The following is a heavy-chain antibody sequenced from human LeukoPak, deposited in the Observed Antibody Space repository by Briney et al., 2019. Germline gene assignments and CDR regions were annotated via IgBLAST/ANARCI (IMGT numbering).Heavy chain of an antibody. D-gene: IGHD1-26*01. Sequence: AETLSLTCTVSGGSIRSSYYYWGWIRQPPGKGLEWIGSIYDSGSTYYNPSLKSRVTISVDTSKNQFSLKLNSVTAADTAVYYCAREGWSYYWFDYWGQGTLVTVSS. CDR1: GGSIRSSYYY. J-gene: IGHJ4*02. CDR3: AREGWSYYWFDY. CDR2: IYDSGST. V-gene: IGHV4-39*02.